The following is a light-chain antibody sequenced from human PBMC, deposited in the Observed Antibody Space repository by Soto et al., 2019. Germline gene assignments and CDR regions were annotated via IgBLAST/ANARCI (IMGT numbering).Light chain of an antibody. CDR3: SSYTTSSTEV. V-gene: IGLV2-14*01. CDR1: SSDVGGYNY. CDR2: DVS. J-gene: IGLJ1*01. Sequence: SALTQPASVSGSPGQSIAISCTGTSSDVGGYNYVSWYQQHPGKAPKLMIYDVSSRPSGVSNRFSGSKSGNTASLTISGLQAEDDADYYCSSYTTSSTEVFGTGTKVTVL.